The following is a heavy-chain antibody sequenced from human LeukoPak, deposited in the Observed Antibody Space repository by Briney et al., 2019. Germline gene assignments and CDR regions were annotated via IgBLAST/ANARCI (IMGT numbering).Heavy chain of an antibody. V-gene: IGHV3-23*01. CDR3: ARLGPFWSGPWDFDY. CDR1: GFSFHNFV. Sequence: GGSLRLSCAASGFSFHNFVMSWVRQAPGKGLEFVSALTFSGSSTYNSDSVKGRFTISRDNSKNTLYPQMNSLRAEDAAVFYCARLGPFWSGPWDFDYWGLGTLVTVSS. D-gene: IGHD3-3*01. J-gene: IGHJ4*02. CDR2: LTFSGSST.